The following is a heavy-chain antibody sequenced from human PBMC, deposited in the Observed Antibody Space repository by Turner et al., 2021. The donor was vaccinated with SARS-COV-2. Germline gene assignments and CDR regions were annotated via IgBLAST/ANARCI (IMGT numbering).Heavy chain of an antibody. J-gene: IGHJ6*02. CDR2: ISYDGSDK. D-gene: IGHD1-26*01. Sequence: QVQLVESGGGVVQPGRSLRIVCAASGFTFSSYGRHWVRQAPGKGLEWVAVISYDGSDKYYADSVKGRFTISRDNSKNTLYLQMNSLRAEDTAVYYCAKESGSYYYYYYGMDVWGQGTTVTVSS. CDR1: GFTFSSYG. V-gene: IGHV3-30*18. CDR3: AKESGSYYYYYYGMDV.